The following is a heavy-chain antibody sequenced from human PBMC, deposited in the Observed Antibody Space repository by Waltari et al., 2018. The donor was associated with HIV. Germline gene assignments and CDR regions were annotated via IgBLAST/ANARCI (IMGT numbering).Heavy chain of an antibody. J-gene: IGHJ4*02. CDR1: GYTFTSSD. CDR3: ARGSYGGNSGDY. Sequence: QVQLVQSGAAVKKPGAAVKVSCKASGYTFTSSDLNWVRQATGQGLEWMGWMNPNSDNTGYAQKFQGRVTMTRNTSISTAYMELSSLRSEDTAVYYCARGSYGGNSGDYWGQGTLVTVSS. V-gene: IGHV1-8*01. D-gene: IGHD2-21*02. CDR2: MNPNSDNT.